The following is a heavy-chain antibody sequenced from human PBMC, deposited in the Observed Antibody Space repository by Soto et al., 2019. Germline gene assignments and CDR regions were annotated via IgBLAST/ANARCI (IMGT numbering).Heavy chain of an antibody. J-gene: IGHJ4*02. D-gene: IGHD3-10*01. CDR3: AVLLWFGELFVADY. Sequence: ASVKVSCKASGYTFTSYDINWVRQATGQGLEWMGWMNPNSGNTGYAQKFQGRVTMTRNTSISTAYMELSSLRSEDTAVYYCAVLLWFGELFVADYWGQGTLVTVPQ. CDR1: GYTFTSYD. CDR2: MNPNSGNT. V-gene: IGHV1-8*01.